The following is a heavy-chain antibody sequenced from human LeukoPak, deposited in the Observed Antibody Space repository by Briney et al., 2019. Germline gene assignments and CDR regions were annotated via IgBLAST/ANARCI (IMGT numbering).Heavy chain of an antibody. Sequence: SETLSLTCAVSGGSISSSSYYWGWIRQPPGKGLEWIGSIYYSGGTYYNPSLKSRVTISVDTSKNQFSLKLSSVTAADTAVYYCARGDAYYYYYMDVWGKGTTVTVSS. J-gene: IGHJ6*03. CDR2: IYYSGGT. D-gene: IGHD2-21*01. CDR1: GGSISSSSYY. V-gene: IGHV4-39*07. CDR3: ARGDAYYYYYMDV.